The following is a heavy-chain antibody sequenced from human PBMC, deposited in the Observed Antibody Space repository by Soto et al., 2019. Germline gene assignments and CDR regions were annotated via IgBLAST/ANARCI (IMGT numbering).Heavy chain of an antibody. CDR2: ISAYNGNT. D-gene: IGHD1-7*01. V-gene: IGHV1-18*01. CDR3: ARGAPSLELRHY. Sequence: GASVKVSCKASGYTFTIYGISWVLQAPGQGLGWMGWISAYNGNTNYAQKLQGRVTMTTDTSTSTAYMELRSLRSDDTAVYYCARGAPSLELRHYWGQGTLVTVSS. CDR1: GYTFTIYG. J-gene: IGHJ4*02.